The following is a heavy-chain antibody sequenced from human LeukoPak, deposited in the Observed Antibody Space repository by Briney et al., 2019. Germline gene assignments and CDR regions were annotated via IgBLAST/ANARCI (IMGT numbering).Heavy chain of an antibody. Sequence: GGSLRLSCAASGFTFSSYAMSWVRQAPGKGLEWVSAISGSGSSTYYADSVKGRFTISRDNSKNTLYLQMNSLRAEDTAVYYCAKDPRRLGYCSSTSCYENDYWGQGTLVTVSS. V-gene: IGHV3-23*01. CDR1: GFTFSSYA. D-gene: IGHD2-2*01. J-gene: IGHJ4*02. CDR3: AKDPRRLGYCSSTSCYENDY. CDR2: ISGSGSST.